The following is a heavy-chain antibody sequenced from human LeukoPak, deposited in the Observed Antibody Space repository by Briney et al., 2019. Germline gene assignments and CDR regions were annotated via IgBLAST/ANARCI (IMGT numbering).Heavy chain of an antibody. D-gene: IGHD3-22*01. CDR2: ISAYNGNT. J-gene: IGHJ6*03. CDR3: ARDSLGYYDSSGYYPSNYYYYMDV. Sequence: DSVSASCLLSGHSSTSYGISWGRPAPGQGLEWIGWISAYNGNTNYAQKLQGRVTMTTDTSTSTAYMELRSLRSDDTAVYYCARDSLGYYDSSGYYPSNYYYYMDVWGKGTTVTVSS. V-gene: IGHV1-18*01. CDR1: GHSSTSYG.